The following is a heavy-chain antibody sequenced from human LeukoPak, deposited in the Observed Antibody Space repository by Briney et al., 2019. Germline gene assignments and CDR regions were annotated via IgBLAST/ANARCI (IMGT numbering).Heavy chain of an antibody. CDR3: ARASVAALLDY. D-gene: IGHD6-6*01. CDR1: GGSISSHY. J-gene: IGHJ4*02. CDR2: IYYSGST. Sequence: SETLSLTCTVSGGSISSHYWSWIRQPPGKGLEWIGYIYYSGSTNYNPSLKSRVTISVDTSKNQFSLKLSSVTAADTAVYYCARASVAALLDYWARGTQVSFSS. V-gene: IGHV4-59*11.